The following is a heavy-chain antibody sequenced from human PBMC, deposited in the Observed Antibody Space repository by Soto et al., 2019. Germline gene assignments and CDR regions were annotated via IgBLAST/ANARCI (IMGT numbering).Heavy chain of an antibody. CDR1: GYTFTSYY. D-gene: IGHD3-22*01. Sequence: ASVKVSCKASGYTFTSYYIHWVRQAPGQGLEWMGWINPITGGTNYAPKFQGRVTMTRDTSITTAYMELSRLRSDDTAVYYCARNYYDSSDRDYLNYWGQGTPVTVSS. CDR2: INPITGGT. CDR3: ARNYYDSSDRDYLNY. J-gene: IGHJ4*02. V-gene: IGHV1-2*02.